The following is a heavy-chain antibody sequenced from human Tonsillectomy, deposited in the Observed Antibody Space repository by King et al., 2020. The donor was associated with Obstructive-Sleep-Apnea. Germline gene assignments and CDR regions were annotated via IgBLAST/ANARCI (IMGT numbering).Heavy chain of an antibody. Sequence: VQLVESGGGLVQPGRSLRLSCAASGFTFDDYAMHWVRQAPGKGLEWVSGISWKSGSIAYADSVKGRFTISRDNAKNSLYLQMNSLRAEDTALYYCANDYGSDTPYWYFDLWGRGTLVTVSS. CDR1: GFTFDDYA. CDR2: ISWKSGSI. V-gene: IGHV3-9*01. D-gene: IGHD3-10*01. J-gene: IGHJ2*01. CDR3: ANDYGSDTPYWYFDL.